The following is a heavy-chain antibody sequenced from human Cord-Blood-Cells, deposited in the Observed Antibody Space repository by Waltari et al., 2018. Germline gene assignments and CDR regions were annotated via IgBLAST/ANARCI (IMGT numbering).Heavy chain of an antibody. D-gene: IGHD3-22*01. CDR1: GFTFSSYW. J-gene: IGHJ4*02. CDR2: IKKDGREK. Sequence: EVQLVESGGGLVQPGGSLRLACAASGFTFSSYWMSWVREAPGKGLEWVANIKKDGREKYYVNTVKGRFTISRYNAKNSLYLQMNSLRAEDTAVYYWARDQYDSSGYDYWGQGTLVTVSS. CDR3: ARDQYDSSGYDY. V-gene: IGHV3-7*01.